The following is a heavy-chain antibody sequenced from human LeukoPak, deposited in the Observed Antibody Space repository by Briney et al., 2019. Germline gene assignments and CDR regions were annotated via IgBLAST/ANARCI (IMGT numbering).Heavy chain of an antibody. CDR1: GFTFSSYS. CDR2: ISSSSSYI. D-gene: IGHD3-22*01. CDR3: AAIYYYDSSEPLDY. J-gene: IGHJ4*02. V-gene: IGHV3-21*01. Sequence: GGTLRLSCAASGFTFSSYSMNWVHQAPGKGLEWVSSISSSSSYIYYADSVKGRFTISRDNAKNSLYLQMNSLRAEDTAVYYCAAIYYYDSSEPLDYWGQGTLVTVSS.